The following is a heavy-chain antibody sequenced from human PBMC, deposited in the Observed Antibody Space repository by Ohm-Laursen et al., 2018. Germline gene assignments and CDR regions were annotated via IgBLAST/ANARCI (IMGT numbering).Heavy chain of an antibody. D-gene: IGHD2-15*01. J-gene: IGHJ5*02. Sequence: SLRLSCSASGFTFSTYAMNWVRQAPGKGLEWVSGISGSGDNTYYADSVKGRFTISRDSSENTVYFQMNGLRAEDTALYYCAKARSAVVFAASNHWGQGALVIVSS. V-gene: IGHV3-23*01. CDR1: GFTFSTYA. CDR3: AKARSAVVFAASNH. CDR2: ISGSGDNT.